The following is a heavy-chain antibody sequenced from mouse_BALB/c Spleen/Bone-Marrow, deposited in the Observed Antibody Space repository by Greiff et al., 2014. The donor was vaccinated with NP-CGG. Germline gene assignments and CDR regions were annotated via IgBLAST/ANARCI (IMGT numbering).Heavy chain of an antibody. CDR1: GYTFTDHA. Sequence: LVKPGASVKISCKASGYTFTDHAIHWVKQKPEQGLEWIGYISPVNGDIKYNEKFKGKATLTADKSSSTAYMQLNSLTSEDSAVYFCKRSDGNYYAMDYWGQGTSVTVSS. J-gene: IGHJ4*01. CDR3: KRSDGNYYAMDY. D-gene: IGHD2-1*01. V-gene: IGHV1S53*01. CDR2: ISPVNGDI.